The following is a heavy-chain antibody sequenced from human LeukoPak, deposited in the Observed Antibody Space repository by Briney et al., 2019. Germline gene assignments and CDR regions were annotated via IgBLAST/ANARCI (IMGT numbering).Heavy chain of an antibody. CDR1: GYTFTGYY. D-gene: IGHD3-3*01. V-gene: IGHV1-2*02. J-gene: IGHJ4*02. CDR2: INPNSGGT. Sequence: ASVKVSCKASGYTFTGYYMHWVRQAPGQGLEWMGWINPNSGGTKYAQKFQGRVTMTRDTSISTAYMELSRLRSDDTAVYYCARDRYDFWSGANDYWGQGTLVTVSS. CDR3: ARDRYDFWSGANDY.